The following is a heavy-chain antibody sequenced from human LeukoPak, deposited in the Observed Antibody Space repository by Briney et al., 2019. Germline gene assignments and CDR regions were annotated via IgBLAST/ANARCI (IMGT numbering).Heavy chain of an antibody. V-gene: IGHV3-23*01. Sequence: GGSLRLSCAASGFTFSNYAMNWVRQAPGKGLEWVSGISGSGGSTDYADSVKGRFTISRDNSKNTLYLQMNSLRAEDTAVYYCAKARLISGRYYFDYWGQGTLVTVSS. CDR3: AKARLISGRYYFDY. CDR1: GFTFSNYA. D-gene: IGHD1-26*01. J-gene: IGHJ4*02. CDR2: ISGSGGST.